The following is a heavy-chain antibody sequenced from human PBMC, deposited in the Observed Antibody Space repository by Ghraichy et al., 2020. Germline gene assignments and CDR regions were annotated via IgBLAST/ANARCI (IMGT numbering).Heavy chain of an antibody. D-gene: IGHD5-18*01. CDR1: GGTFSSYA. J-gene: IGHJ6*03. CDR3: ARAPRVDTAMARKRGVSYYMDV. CDR2: IIPIFGTA. V-gene: IGHV1-69*13. Sequence: SVKVSCKASGGTFSSYAISWVRQAPGQGLEWMGGIIPIFGTANYAQKFQGRVTITADESTSTAYMELSSLRSEDTAVYYCARAPRVDTAMARKRGVSYYMDVWGKGTTVTVSS.